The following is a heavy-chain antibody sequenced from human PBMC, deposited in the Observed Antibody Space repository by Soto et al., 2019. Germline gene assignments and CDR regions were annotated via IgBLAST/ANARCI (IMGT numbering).Heavy chain of an antibody. CDR1: GYTFTSYG. D-gene: IGHD4-17*01. Sequence: QVQLVQSGAEVKKPGASVKVSCKASGYTFTSYGISWVRQAPGQGLEWMGWISAYNGNTNYAQKLQGRVTMTTDTSTSTADMELRSLRSDDTAVYYCARARAGVSYGGNPRDDYWGQGTLVTVSS. CDR2: ISAYNGNT. V-gene: IGHV1-18*01. CDR3: ARARAGVSYGGNPRDDY. J-gene: IGHJ4*02.